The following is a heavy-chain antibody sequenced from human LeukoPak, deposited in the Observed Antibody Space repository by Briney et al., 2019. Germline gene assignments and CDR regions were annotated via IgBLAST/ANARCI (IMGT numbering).Heavy chain of an antibody. CDR3: AGSRIGYSDSSGFFDS. CDR2: IHYSGST. J-gene: IGHJ4*02. Sequence: PSETLSLTCTASGGSISSGGYYWSWIRQHPGKGLEWIGYIHYSGSTYYSPSLKSRVTISVDTSKNQSSLKLSSVTAADTAVYYCAGSRIGYSDSSGFFDSWGQGTLVTVSS. V-gene: IGHV4-31*03. CDR1: GGSISSGGYY. D-gene: IGHD3-22*01.